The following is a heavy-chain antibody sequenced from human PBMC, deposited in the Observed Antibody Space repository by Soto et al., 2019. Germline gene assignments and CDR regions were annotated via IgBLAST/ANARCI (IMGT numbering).Heavy chain of an antibody. CDR3: AREHSSSWYVDYFYGMDV. CDR1: GYTFTGYY. V-gene: IGHV1-2*04. D-gene: IGHD6-13*01. CDR2: INPNSGGT. Sequence: AAVKVSCKASGYTFTGYYMHWVRQAPGQGLEWMGWINPNSGGTNYAQKFQGWVTMTRDTSISTAYMELSRLRSDDTAVYYCAREHSSSWYVDYFYGMDVWGQGTTVTASS. J-gene: IGHJ6*01.